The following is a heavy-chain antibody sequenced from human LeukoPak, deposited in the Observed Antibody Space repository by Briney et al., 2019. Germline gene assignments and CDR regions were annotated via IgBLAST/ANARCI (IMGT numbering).Heavy chain of an antibody. CDR1: GFTFSSYA. D-gene: IGHD6-19*01. J-gene: IGHJ4*02. CDR2: ISGSGGST. CDR3: AKWSTWGLVRSDY. Sequence: GGSLRLSYAASGFTFSSYAMSWVRQAPGKGLEWVSAISGSGGSTYYADSVKGRFTISRDNSKNTLYLQMNSLRAEDTAVYYCAKWSTWGLVRSDYWGQGTLVTVSS. V-gene: IGHV3-23*01.